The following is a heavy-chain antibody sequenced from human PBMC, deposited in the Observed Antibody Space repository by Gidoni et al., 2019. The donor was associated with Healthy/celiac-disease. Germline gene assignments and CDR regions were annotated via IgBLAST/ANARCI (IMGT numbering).Heavy chain of an antibody. CDR3: TRDIKSTYYYGSGSYLYYYYGMDV. CDR1: GFTFGDYA. Sequence: EVQLVESGGGLVQPGRSLRLSCTASGFTFGDYAMSWFRQAPGKGLEWVGFIRSKAYGGTTEYAASVKGRFTISRDDSKSIAYLQMNSLKTEDTAVYYCTRDIKSTYYYGSGSYLYYYYGMDVWGQGTTVTVSS. D-gene: IGHD3-10*01. V-gene: IGHV3-49*03. CDR2: IRSKAYGGTT. J-gene: IGHJ6*02.